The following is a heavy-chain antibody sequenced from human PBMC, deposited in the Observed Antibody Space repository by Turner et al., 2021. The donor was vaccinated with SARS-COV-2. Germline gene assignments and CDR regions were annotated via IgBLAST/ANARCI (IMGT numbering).Heavy chain of an antibody. CDR1: GFPFSSYG. CDR3: ATGSGSYYFSPTYYFDY. D-gene: IGHD1-26*01. J-gene: IGHJ4*02. CDR2: IWYDGSNK. V-gene: IGHV3-33*01. Sequence: QVQLVESGGGGVQPGRALRLSWAAPGFPFSSYGMHWVRQAPGKGLEWVAVIWYDGSNKYNADSVKGRFTISRDNSKNTLYLQMNSLRAEDTAVYYCATGSGSYYFSPTYYFDYWGQGTLVTVSS.